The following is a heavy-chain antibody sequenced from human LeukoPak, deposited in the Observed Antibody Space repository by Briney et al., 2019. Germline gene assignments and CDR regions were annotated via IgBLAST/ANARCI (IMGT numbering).Heavy chain of an antibody. V-gene: IGHV4-4*02. J-gene: IGHJ4*02. D-gene: IGHD4-23*01. CDR1: GGSIISSNW. CDR2: VFHSGST. Sequence: ASETLSLTCAVSGGSIISSNWWSWVRQPPGQGLEWIGEVFHSGSTNYSPSLRSRVTISVDKSRNQFSLKLHSVTAADTAVYFCASGGGTPTTVVTPFDYWGQGTLVTVSS. CDR3: ASGGGTPTTVVTPFDY.